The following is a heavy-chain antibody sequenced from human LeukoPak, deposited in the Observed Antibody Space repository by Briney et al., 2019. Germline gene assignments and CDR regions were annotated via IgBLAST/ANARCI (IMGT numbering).Heavy chain of an antibody. D-gene: IGHD3-10*01. J-gene: IGHJ4*02. CDR3: ARDTITMVRGVEDH. Sequence: GGSLRLSCAASGFTFSSYSMNWVRQAPGKGLEWVSSISSSSSYIYYADSVKGRFTISRDNAKNSLYLQMNSLRAEDTAVYYCARDTITMVRGVEDHWGQGTLVTVS. CDR1: GFTFSSYS. CDR2: ISSSSSYI. V-gene: IGHV3-21*01.